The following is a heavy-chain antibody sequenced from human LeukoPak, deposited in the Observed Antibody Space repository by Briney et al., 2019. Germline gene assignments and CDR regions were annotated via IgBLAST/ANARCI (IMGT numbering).Heavy chain of an antibody. J-gene: IGHJ4*02. D-gene: IGHD6-19*01. CDR1: GGSISSSSYY. V-gene: IGHV4-39*07. CDR3: ARESSGWYYFDY. CDR2: IYYSGST. Sequence: SETLSLTCTVSGGSISSSSYYWGWIRQPPGKGLEWIGSIYYSGSTYYNPSLKSRVTISVDTSKNQFSLKLSSVTAADTAVYYCARESSGWYYFDYWGQGTLVTVSS.